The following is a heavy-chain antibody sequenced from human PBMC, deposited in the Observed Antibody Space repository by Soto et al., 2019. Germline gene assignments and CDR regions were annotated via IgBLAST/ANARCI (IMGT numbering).Heavy chain of an antibody. V-gene: IGHV3-30*09. CDR3: AGRAWDSYYAIVV. CDR1: GFKYTDFA. D-gene: IGHD3-22*01. Sequence: VQLVASGGGEVQPGRSLRLACAASGFKYTDFALHWVRQAPGKGLEWVAIISYDGSDKYYADSVKGRFVISRDNPKNTLYLEMNSLRPEDTAVYFCAGRAWDSYYAIVVWGQGTTVTVFS. CDR2: ISYDGSDK. J-gene: IGHJ6*02.